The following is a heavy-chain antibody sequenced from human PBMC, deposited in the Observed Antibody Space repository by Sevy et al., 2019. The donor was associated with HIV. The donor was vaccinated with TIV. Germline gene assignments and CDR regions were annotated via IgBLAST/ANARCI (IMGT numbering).Heavy chain of an antibody. Sequence: SETLSLTCTVSGGSINNSSHYWGWIRQPPGRGLEWIGSVYYTGRTYDNPSLKSRVTMSVDTSRNQFSLKLTSVTVADTAVYYCARHVGFFDPWGQGTLVTVSS. D-gene: IGHD2-15*01. V-gene: IGHV4-39*01. CDR1: GGSINNSSHY. J-gene: IGHJ5*02. CDR2: VYYTGRT. CDR3: ARHVGFFDP.